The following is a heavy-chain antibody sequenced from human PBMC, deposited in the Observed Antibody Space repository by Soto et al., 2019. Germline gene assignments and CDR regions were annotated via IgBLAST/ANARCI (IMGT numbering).Heavy chain of an antibody. D-gene: IGHD3-10*01. CDR1: GGSMSGYY. V-gene: IGHV4-30-4*01. J-gene: IGHJ6*02. CDR3: AREGRGYYGSGSYYHYYYGMDV. CDR2: IYYSGST. Sequence: SETLSLTCTASGGSMSGYYWSWIRQPPGKGLEWIGYIYYSGSTYCNPSLKSRVTISVDTSKNQFSLKLSSVTAADTAVYYCAREGRGYYGSGSYYHYYYGMDVWGQGTTVTVSS.